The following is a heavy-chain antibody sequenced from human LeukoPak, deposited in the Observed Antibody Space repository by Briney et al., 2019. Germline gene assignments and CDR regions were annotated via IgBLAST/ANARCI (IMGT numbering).Heavy chain of an antibody. CDR2: IHYSGST. CDR1: GGSNY. V-gene: IGHV4-59*08. Sequence: LETLSLTCTVSGGSNYWSWIRQPPGKGLEWIAYIHYSGSTNYNPSLKSRVTISIDTSKNQFPLKLNSVTAADTAVYYCAKHSNWNAGVDWFDPWGQGTLVTVSS. J-gene: IGHJ5*02. CDR3: AKHSNWNAGVDWFDP. D-gene: IGHD1-20*01.